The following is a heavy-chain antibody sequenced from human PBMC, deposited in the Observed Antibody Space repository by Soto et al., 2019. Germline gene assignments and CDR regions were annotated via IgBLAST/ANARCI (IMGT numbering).Heavy chain of an antibody. CDR1: GFTFSSYG. CDR2: ISYDGSNK. V-gene: IGHV3-30*18. D-gene: IGHD6-19*01. CDR3: AKGAGGWSGLYYYGMDV. J-gene: IGHJ6*02. Sequence: QVQLVESGGGVVQPGRSLRLSCAASGFTFSSYGMHWVRQAPGKGLEWVAVISYDGSNKYYADSVKGRFTISRDNSKNTLYLQMNSLRAEDTAVYYCAKGAGGWSGLYYYGMDVWGQGTTVTVSS.